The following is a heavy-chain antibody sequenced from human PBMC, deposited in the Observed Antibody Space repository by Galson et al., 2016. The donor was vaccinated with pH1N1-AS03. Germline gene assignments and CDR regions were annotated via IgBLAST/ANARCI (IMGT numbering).Heavy chain of an antibody. CDR1: GFTFSNAW. CDR3: ATTCGTCDRLTHGLDV. V-gene: IGHV3-15*01. J-gene: IGHJ6*02. CDR2: IKSQSYGGTP. Sequence: SLRLSCAASGFTFSNAWIIWVRQAPGKGLEWVGRIKSQSYGGTPDYGAPVKGRFTISRDDSKNTLYLQMSSLKTEDTDIYYWATTCGTCDRLTHGLDVWGQGTTVTVSS. D-gene: IGHD1-26*01.